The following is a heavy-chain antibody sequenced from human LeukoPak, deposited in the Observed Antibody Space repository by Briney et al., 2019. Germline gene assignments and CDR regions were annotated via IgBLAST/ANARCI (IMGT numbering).Heavy chain of an antibody. CDR1: GFTFSSYW. J-gene: IGHJ3*02. V-gene: IGHV3-7*01. Sequence: GGSLRLSCAASGFTFSSYWMSWVRQAPGKGLEWVANIKQDGSEKYYVDSVKGRFTISRDNAKNSLYLQMNSLRAEDTAVYYCARVQNYYDSSGYYQDFDAFDIWGQGTMVTVSS. D-gene: IGHD3-22*01. CDR2: IKQDGSEK. CDR3: ARVQNYYDSSGYYQDFDAFDI.